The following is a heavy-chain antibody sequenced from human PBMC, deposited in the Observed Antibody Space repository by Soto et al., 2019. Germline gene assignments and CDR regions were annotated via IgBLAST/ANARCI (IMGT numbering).Heavy chain of an antibody. D-gene: IGHD3-10*01. CDR1: GYTFSTYA. Sequence: EVQLLESGGGLVQPGGSLRLSCAASGYTFSTYAMSWVRQAPGKGLEWVSGISNSGGNTYYADSVKGRFTISRDNSKSTLYLQMNSLRAEDTAVYYCAKDPYYASGSHPPDYWGQGTLVTVSS. CDR2: ISNSGGNT. V-gene: IGHV3-23*01. CDR3: AKDPYYASGSHPPDY. J-gene: IGHJ4*02.